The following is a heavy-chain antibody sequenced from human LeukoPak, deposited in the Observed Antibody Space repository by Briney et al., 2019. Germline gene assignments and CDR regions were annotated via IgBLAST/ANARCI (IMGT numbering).Heavy chain of an antibody. CDR1: GYTFTSYD. Sequence: ASVKVFCKASGYTFTSYDINWARQATGQGLEWMGWMNPNSGNTGYAQKFQGRVTMTRNTSISTAYMELSSLRSEDTAVYYCARSIYDSSGSNWFDPWGQGTLVTVSS. J-gene: IGHJ5*02. CDR3: ARSIYDSSGSNWFDP. V-gene: IGHV1-8*01. D-gene: IGHD3-22*01. CDR2: MNPNSGNT.